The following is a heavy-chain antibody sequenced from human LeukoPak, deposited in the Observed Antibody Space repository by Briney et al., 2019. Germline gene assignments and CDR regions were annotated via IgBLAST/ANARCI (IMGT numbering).Heavy chain of an antibody. Sequence: GGSLRLSCAASGFTFSSYAMNWVRQAPGKGLEWISSISGSGDNTYYADSVKGRFTISRDNSKNTLYLQMNSLRAEDTAVYHCAKDHARELYYFDYWGQGTLVTVSS. CDR2: ISGSGDNT. D-gene: IGHD1-26*01. V-gene: IGHV3-23*01. CDR3: AKDHARELYYFDY. CDR1: GFTFSSYA. J-gene: IGHJ4*02.